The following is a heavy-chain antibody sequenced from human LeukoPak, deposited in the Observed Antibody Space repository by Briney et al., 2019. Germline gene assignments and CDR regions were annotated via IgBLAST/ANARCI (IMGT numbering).Heavy chain of an antibody. V-gene: IGHV3-72*01. CDR3: ARVALGMYGEFDY. D-gene: IGHD4/OR15-4a*01. Sequence: GGSLRLSREASGFTFSDHYMDWVRQAPGKGLEWVGRIRIRPNNYTTEYAASVKGRFTISRDDSKNPLFLQMNSLKTEDTAVYYCARVALGMYGEFDYWGQGTLVTVSS. CDR1: GFTFSDHY. CDR2: IRIRPNNYTT. J-gene: IGHJ4*02.